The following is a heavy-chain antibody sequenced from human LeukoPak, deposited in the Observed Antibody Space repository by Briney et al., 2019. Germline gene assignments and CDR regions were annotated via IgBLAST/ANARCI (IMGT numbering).Heavy chain of an antibody. CDR3: TRQKCTSTSCLTKNAFDI. CDR1: GSISGYY. V-gene: IGHV4-4*09. CDR2: IYTSGST. J-gene: IGHJ3*02. D-gene: IGHD2-2*01. Sequence: SETLSLTCTVSGSISGYYWSWIRQPPGKGLEWIGYIYTSGSTNYNPSLESRVTISVDTSKNQFSLDLSSVTAADTAVYYCTRQKCTSTSCLTKNAFDIWGQGTMVTVPS.